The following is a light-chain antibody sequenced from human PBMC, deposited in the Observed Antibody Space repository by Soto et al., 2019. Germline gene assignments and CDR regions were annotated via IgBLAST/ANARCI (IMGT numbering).Light chain of an antibody. CDR2: DVS. Sequence: QSVLTQPASVSGSPGPSITISCTGTSSDVGGYNYVSWYQQHPGKAPKLMIYDVSNRPSGVSNRFSGSKSGNTASLTISGLQAEDEADYYCSSYTSSSTVVFGGGTKLTVL. CDR1: SSDVGGYNY. CDR3: SSYTSSSTVV. J-gene: IGLJ2*01. V-gene: IGLV2-14*01.